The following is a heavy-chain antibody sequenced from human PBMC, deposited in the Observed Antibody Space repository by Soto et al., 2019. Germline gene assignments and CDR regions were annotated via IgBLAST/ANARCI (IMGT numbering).Heavy chain of an antibody. J-gene: IGHJ4*02. CDR1: GYTFTSYG. CDR2: ISAYNGNT. V-gene: IGHV1-18*01. Sequence: ASVKVSCKASGYTFTSYGISWVRQAPGQGLEWMGWISAYNGNTNYAQKLQGRVTMTTDTSTSTAYMELRSLRSEDTAVYYCARGPGYCSSTSCYAIDYWGQGTLVTVSS. CDR3: ARGPGYCSSTSCYAIDY. D-gene: IGHD2-2*01.